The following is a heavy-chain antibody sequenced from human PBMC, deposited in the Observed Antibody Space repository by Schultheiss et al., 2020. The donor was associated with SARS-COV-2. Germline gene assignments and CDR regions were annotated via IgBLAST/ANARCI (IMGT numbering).Heavy chain of an antibody. D-gene: IGHD3-22*01. J-gene: IGHJ4*02. CDR1: GFTFSSYG. CDR3: TTSPLNYDSSGYYYNYFDY. Sequence: GGSLRLSCAASGFTFSSYGMHWVRQAPGKGLEWVSAISGSGGSTYYADSVKGRFTISRDNSKNTLYLQMNSLKTEDTAVYYCTTSPLNYDSSGYYYNYFDYWGQGTLVTVSS. V-gene: IGHV3-23*01. CDR2: ISGSGGST.